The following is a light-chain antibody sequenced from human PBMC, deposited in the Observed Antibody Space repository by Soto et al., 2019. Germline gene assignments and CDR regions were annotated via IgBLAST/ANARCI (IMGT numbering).Light chain of an antibody. CDR2: TNS. J-gene: IGKJ1*01. Sequence: DIQMTQSPSTLSASVGDRVTITCRASQSIRKWLAWYQQKRGRTPKLLIYTNSSLESGVPSRFSRSGSARAFTLTIGSLQPDDFGSYYYQQFYSDPWKFGLGTTVDIK. CDR1: QSIRKW. V-gene: IGKV1-5*03. CDR3: QQFYSDPWK.